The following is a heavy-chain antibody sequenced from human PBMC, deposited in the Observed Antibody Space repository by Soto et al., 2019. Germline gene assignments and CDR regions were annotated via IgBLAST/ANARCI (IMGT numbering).Heavy chain of an antibody. CDR3: ARVRPHYGSGSYGNFDY. J-gene: IGHJ4*02. D-gene: IGHD3-10*01. V-gene: IGHV1-69*13. CDR2: IIPIFGTA. Sequence: SVKVSCKASGGTFSSYAISWVRQAPGQGLEWMGGIIPIFGTANYAQKFQGRVTITADESTSTAYMELSSLRSEDTAVYYCARVRPHYGSGSYGNFDYWGQGTLVTVS. CDR1: GGTFSSYA.